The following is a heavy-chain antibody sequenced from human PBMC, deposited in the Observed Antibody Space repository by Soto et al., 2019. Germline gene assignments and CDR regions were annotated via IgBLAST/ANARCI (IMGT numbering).Heavy chain of an antibody. CDR3: ARVVGRRLLDY. D-gene: IGHD6-25*01. CDR1: GFTLGDYY. V-gene: IGHV3-11*01. CDR2: ISSSGSTT. J-gene: IGHJ4*02. Sequence: PGGSLRLSCVVSGFTLGDYYMSWLRQPPGKGLEWVSYISSSGSTTYNVDSVKGRFTISRDNTKNSLFLQMNSVRVEDTAVYYCARVVGRRLLDYWGQGTLVTVSS.